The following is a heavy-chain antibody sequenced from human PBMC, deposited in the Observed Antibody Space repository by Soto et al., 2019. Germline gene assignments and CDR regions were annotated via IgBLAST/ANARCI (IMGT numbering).Heavy chain of an antibody. CDR2: INADNDGS. J-gene: IGHJ4*02. CDR3: ARDTGSGLRVEPGIFEY. D-gene: IGHD1-26*01. V-gene: IGHV1-3*01. Sequence: QVQLVQSGAEVKKPGASVKVSCNPSGYAFTSYTMHWVRQAPGQGLEWMGWINADNDGSKYSQKFQGRVTITRDTSASIAYMELSSLRSEDTAVYYCARDTGSGLRVEPGIFEYWGQGTLVTVSS. CDR1: GYAFTSYT.